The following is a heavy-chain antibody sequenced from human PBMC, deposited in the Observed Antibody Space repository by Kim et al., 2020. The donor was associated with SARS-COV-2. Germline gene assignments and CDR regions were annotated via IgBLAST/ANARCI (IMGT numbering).Heavy chain of an antibody. Sequence: NYNPALKSRVTISVDTSTNQFSLKLSSVTAADTAVYYCARLKDRVGWFDPWGQGTLVTVSS. V-gene: IGHV4-4*09. J-gene: IGHJ5*02. CDR3: ARLKDRVGWFDP. D-gene: IGHD2-15*01.